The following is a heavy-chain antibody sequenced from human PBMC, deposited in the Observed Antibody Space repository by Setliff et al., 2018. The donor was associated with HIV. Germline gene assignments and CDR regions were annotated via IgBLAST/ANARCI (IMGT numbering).Heavy chain of an antibody. CDR1: GYTFTSYG. CDR3: ARGWHSTSPNSYFDY. J-gene: IGHJ4*02. CDR2: ISGYNGDT. D-gene: IGHD6-6*01. V-gene: IGHV1-18*03. Sequence: ASVKVSCKASGYTFTSYGISWLRQAPGQGLEWMGWISGYNGDTHSTQKFQGRVTISRDTPATTVYMELSSLRSDDMAVYYCARGWHSTSPNSYFDYWGQGSLVTVSS.